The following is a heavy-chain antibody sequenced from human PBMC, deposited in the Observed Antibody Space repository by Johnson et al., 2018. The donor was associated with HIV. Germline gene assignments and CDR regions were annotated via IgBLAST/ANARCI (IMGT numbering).Heavy chain of an antibody. J-gene: IGHJ3*02. Sequence: QVQLVESGGGVVQPGRSLRLSCAASGFTFSSYAMHWVRQAPGKGLEWVAVISYDGSNKYYADSVKGRFTISRDNSKNTLYLQMNSLRAEDTAVYYCARGSMVRGVIHAFDIWGQGTMVTVSS. CDR2: ISYDGSNK. D-gene: IGHD3-10*01. CDR3: ARGSMVRGVIHAFDI. CDR1: GFTFSSYA. V-gene: IGHV3-30-3*01.